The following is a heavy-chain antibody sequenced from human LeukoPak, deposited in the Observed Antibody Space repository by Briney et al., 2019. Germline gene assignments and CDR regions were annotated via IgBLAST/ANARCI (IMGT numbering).Heavy chain of an antibody. D-gene: IGHD2-21*02. V-gene: IGHV3-74*01. CDR2: LNEDGGIT. CDR3: ARVRGDHPFDY. CDR1: GFSFSSFW. J-gene: IGHJ4*02. Sequence: GGSLRLSCEASGFSFSSFWMHWVRQAPGEGLVWVSRLNEDGGITNYADSVKGRFTISRDNSKNTLYLQMNSLRAEDTAVYYCARVRGDHPFDYWGQGTLVTVSS.